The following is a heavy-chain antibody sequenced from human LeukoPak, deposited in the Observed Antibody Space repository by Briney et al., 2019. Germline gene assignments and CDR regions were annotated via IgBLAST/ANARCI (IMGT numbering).Heavy chain of an antibody. D-gene: IGHD5-24*01. J-gene: IGHJ3*02. CDR1: GFTFSSYW. CDR3: ARVRGGWLQFDAFDI. Sequence: PGGSLRLSCAASGFTFSSYWMNWVRQAPGKGLEWVANVKQDGSEKYYVDSVKGRFTISRDNAKNSLYLQMNSLRAEDTAVYYCARVRGGWLQFDAFDIWGQGTMVTVSS. CDR2: VKQDGSEK. V-gene: IGHV3-7*03.